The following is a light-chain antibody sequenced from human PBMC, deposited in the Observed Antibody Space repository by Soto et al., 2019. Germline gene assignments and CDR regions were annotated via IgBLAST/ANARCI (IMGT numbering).Light chain of an antibody. J-gene: IGLJ1*01. CDR3: ISYTGSSTSYV. V-gene: IGLV2-14*01. CDR1: RSDIGSYHY. CDR2: GVS. Sequence: QSALTQPASVSGSPGQSITISCSGTRSDIGSYHYVAWYQQFPGKTPKILIYGVSNRPSGVSSRFSGSKSGNTASLTISGLQAEDEADYYCISYTGSSTSYVFGSGTKVTVL.